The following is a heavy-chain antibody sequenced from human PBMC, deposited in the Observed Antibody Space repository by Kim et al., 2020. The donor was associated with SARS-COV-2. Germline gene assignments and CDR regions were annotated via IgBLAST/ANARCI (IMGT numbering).Heavy chain of an antibody. CDR3: ARDQDYYASGSPTGGFGY. Sequence: KGRFTISRDNTQNTLYLLMNSLGAEDTAVYYCARDQDYYASGSPTGGFGYWGQGTLVTVSS. D-gene: IGHD3-10*01. J-gene: IGHJ4*02. V-gene: IGHV3-30*01.